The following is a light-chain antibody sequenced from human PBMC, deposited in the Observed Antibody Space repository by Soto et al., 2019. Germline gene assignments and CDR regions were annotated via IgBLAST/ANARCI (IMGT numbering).Light chain of an antibody. Sequence: EIVMTQSPATLSVSPGERATLSCRASQSISSNLAWYQQKPGQAPRLLIYGASTRATGIAARFSGSGSGTEFTLTISSLQSEDFAVYYCQQYTNWPFTFGPGTRVDTK. V-gene: IGKV3-15*01. J-gene: IGKJ3*01. CDR2: GAS. CDR3: QQYTNWPFT. CDR1: QSISSN.